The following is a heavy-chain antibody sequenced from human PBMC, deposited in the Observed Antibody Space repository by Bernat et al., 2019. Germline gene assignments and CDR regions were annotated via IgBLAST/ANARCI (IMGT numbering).Heavy chain of an antibody. CDR3: AREGSEYDFLSGYGRPYYYYMDV. CDR1: GFTFSSYA. V-gene: IGHV3-30*01. Sequence: QVQLVESGGGVVQPGRSLRLSCAASGFTFSSYAMHWVRQAPGKGLEWVAVISYDGSNKYYADSVKGRFTISRDNSKNTLYLQMNSLRAEDTAVYYCAREGSEYDFLSGYGRPYYYYMDVWGKGTTVTVSS. D-gene: IGHD3-3*01. J-gene: IGHJ6*03. CDR2: ISYDGSNK.